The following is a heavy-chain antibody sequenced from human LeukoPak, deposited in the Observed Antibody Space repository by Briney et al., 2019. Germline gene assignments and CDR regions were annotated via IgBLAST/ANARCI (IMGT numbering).Heavy chain of an antibody. D-gene: IGHD3-10*01. CDR1: GFTFSTYA. V-gene: IGHV3-23*01. CDR3: AGGGAGTGRGYWYFDL. J-gene: IGHJ2*01. Sequence: GGSLRLSCTASGFTFSTYAMHWVRQAPGKGLEWVSSISDSSDSTYYAESAKGRFTISRDNSKKTVYLQLNSLRAEDTAVYYCAGGGAGTGRGYWYFDLWGRGTLVTVSS. CDR2: ISDSSDST.